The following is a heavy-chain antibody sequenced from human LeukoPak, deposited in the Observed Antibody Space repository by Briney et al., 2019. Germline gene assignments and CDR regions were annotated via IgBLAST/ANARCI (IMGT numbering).Heavy chain of an antibody. Sequence: MASDTLSLTCAVSGYSISSNSWWGWIRQPPGKGLEWIGYIYYSGTTYYNSSLKSRVTMSVDTSKNQFPLKLNSVTAVDTAVYYCALYDGTYGYFDYWGQGSLVTVSS. D-gene: IGHD1-26*01. CDR1: GYSISSNSW. CDR2: IYYSGTT. CDR3: ALYDGTYGYFDY. J-gene: IGHJ4*02. V-gene: IGHV4-28*01.